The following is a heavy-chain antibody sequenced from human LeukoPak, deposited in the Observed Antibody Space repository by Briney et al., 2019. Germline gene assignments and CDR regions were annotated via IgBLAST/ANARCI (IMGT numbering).Heavy chain of an antibody. J-gene: IGHJ4*02. D-gene: IGHD3-22*01. CDR1: GFTFSSYA. CDR3: AKGYDSSGDYYFDY. V-gene: IGHV3-23*01. CDR2: ISGSGGST. Sequence: GGSLRLSCAASGFTFSSYAMSWVRQAPGKGLEWVSAISGSGGSTYYADSVKGRFSISRDNSKNTLYLQMNSLRAEDTAVYYCAKGYDSSGDYYFDYWGQGTLVTASS.